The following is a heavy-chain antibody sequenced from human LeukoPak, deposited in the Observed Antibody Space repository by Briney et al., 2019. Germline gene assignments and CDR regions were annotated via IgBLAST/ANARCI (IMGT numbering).Heavy chain of an antibody. CDR1: GFTFSSYW. CDR2: IKQDGSEK. J-gene: IGHJ6*03. CDR3: AREMRGPYYYYYMDV. Sequence: GGSLRLSCAASGFTFSSYWMSWVRQAPGKGLEWVANIKQDGSEKYYVDSVKGRFTISRDNAKNSLYLQMNSLRAEDTAVYYCAREMRGPYYYYYMDVWGKGTTVTVSS. V-gene: IGHV3-7*01.